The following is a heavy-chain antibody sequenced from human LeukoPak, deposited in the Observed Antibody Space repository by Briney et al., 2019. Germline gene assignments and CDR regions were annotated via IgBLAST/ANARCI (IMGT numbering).Heavy chain of an antibody. V-gene: IGHV3-49*04. Sequence: GGSLRLSCTASGFTFGDYAMSWVRQAPGKGLERVGFIRSKAYGGTTEYAASVKGRFTISRDDSKSIAYLQMNSLKTEDTAVYYCTRVESSRGVDYWGQGTLVTVSS. D-gene: IGHD2-2*01. J-gene: IGHJ4*02. CDR2: IRSKAYGGTT. CDR3: TRVESSRGVDY. CDR1: GFTFGDYA.